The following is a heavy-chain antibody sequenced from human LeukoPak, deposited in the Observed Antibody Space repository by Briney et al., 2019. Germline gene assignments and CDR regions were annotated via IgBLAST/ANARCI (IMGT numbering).Heavy chain of an antibody. D-gene: IGHD3-22*01. V-gene: IGHV4-59*11. J-gene: IGHJ4*02. CDR2: IYYSGST. CDR1: AGSIISHY. Sequence: SETLSLTCTVSAGSIISHYWSWIRQPPGKGLEWIGYIYYSGSTNFNPSLKSRVTLSIDTSKNQFSLNLSSVTAADTAVYYCAREYYYDSSAYYRYFDYWGQGALVTVSS. CDR3: AREYYYDSSAYYRYFDY.